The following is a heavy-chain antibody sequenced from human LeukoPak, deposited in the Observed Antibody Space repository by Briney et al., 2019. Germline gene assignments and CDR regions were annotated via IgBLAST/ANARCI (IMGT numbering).Heavy chain of an antibody. D-gene: IGHD5-18*01. V-gene: IGHV3-30*18. CDR2: ISYDGSNK. J-gene: IGHJ4*02. CDR1: GFTFSSYG. Sequence: GRSLRLSCAASGFTFSSYGMHWVRQAPGKGLEWVAVISYDGSNKYYADSVKGRFTSSRDNSKNTLYLQMNSLRAEDTAVYYCAKDLWRYSYGSGCLDYWGQGTLVTVSS. CDR3: AKDLWRYSYGSGCLDY.